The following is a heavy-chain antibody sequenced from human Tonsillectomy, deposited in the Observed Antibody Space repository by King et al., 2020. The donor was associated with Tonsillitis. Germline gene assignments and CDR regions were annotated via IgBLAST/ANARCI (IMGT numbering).Heavy chain of an antibody. CDR3: ARLSKGVITPDY. D-gene: IGHD3-3*01. V-gene: IGHV4-59*01. J-gene: IGHJ4*02. CDR1: GGSISRYY. Sequence: VQLQESGPGLVKPSETLSLTCIVSGGSISRYYWSWIRQPPGKGLEWIGYIYYSGSTNYNPSLKSRVTISVDTSKNQFSLRLSSVTAADTAVYYCARLSKGVITPDYWGQGTLVTVSS. CDR2: IYYSGST.